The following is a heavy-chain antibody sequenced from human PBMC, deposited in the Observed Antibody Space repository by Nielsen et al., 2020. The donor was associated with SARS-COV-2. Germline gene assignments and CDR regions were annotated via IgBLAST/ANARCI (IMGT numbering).Heavy chain of an antibody. CDR3: AKESYCGGDCFYYGMDV. V-gene: IGHV3-30-3*01. J-gene: IGHJ6*02. Sequence: GGSLRLSCAASGFTFSSYAMHWVRQAPGKGLEWVAVISYDGSNKYYADSVKGRFTISRDNSKNTLYLQMNSLRAEDTAVYYCAKESYCGGDCFYYGMDVWGQGTTVTVSS. D-gene: IGHD2-21*01. CDR1: GFTFSSYA. CDR2: ISYDGSNK.